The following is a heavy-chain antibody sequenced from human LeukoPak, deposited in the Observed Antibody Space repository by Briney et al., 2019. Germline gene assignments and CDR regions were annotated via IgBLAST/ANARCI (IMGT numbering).Heavy chain of an antibody. J-gene: IGHJ6*03. V-gene: IGHV4-59*01. CDR2: LYYSGTT. Sequence: SETLSLTCTVSGGSISTYYWTWIRQPPGKGLEWIGYLYYSGTTDYNPSLKSRVTMSGDTSKNQFSLKLTSVTAADTAVYYCARLLGGDPYYMDVWGEGTTVTVSS. CDR3: ARLLGGDPYYMDV. D-gene: IGHD3-3*01. CDR1: GGSISTYY.